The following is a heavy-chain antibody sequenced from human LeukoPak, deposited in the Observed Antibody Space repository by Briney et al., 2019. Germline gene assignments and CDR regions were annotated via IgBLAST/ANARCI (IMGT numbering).Heavy chain of an antibody. CDR1: GFTFSSYA. CDR3: ANNYYDSGGYSYFDY. Sequence: GGSLRLSCAASGFTFSSYAMSWVRQAPGKGLEWVSIISGSGGSTYYADSVKGWFTISRDNSKNTLYLQMNSLRAEDTAVYYCANNYYDSGGYSYFDYWGQGTLVTVSS. D-gene: IGHD3-22*01. V-gene: IGHV3-23*01. J-gene: IGHJ4*02. CDR2: ISGSGGST.